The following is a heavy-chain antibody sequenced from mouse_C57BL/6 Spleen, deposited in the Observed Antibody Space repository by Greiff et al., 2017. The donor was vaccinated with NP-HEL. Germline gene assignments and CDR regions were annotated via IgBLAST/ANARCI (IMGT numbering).Heavy chain of an antibody. J-gene: IGHJ3*01. CDR1: GYTFTSYW. CDR2: IHHNSGST. Sequence: QVQLQQPGAELVKPGASVKLSCKASGYTFTSYWMHWVKQRPGQGLEWIGMIHHNSGSTNYNEKFKSKATLTVDKSSSTAYIQLSSLTSEDTAVYYCTRRYYDYDGFAYWGQGTLVPVSA. D-gene: IGHD2-4*01. V-gene: IGHV1-64*01. CDR3: TRRYYDYDGFAY.